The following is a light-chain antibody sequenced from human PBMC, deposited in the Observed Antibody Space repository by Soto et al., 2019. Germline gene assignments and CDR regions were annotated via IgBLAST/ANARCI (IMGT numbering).Light chain of an antibody. CDR1: NSDVGGYNY. J-gene: IGLJ2*01. Sequence: QSALTQPRSVSGSPGQSVTISCTGTNSDVGGYNYVSWYQQYPGKAPKLMISGVSERPSGVPDRFSGSKSGNTASLTISGLQAEDEADYYCSSYTTNITPVVFGGGTKLTVL. V-gene: IGLV2-11*01. CDR3: SSYTTNITPVV. CDR2: GVS.